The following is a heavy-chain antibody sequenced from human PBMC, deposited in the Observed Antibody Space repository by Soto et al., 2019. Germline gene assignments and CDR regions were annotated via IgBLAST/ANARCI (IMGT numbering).Heavy chain of an antibody. CDR1: GFTFSKYG. Sequence: EVQLLESGGGLVQPGGSLRLSCAASGFTFSKYGMNWVRQAPGKGLEWVSAISGTESSTYYVDSVKGRFTISRDTSKNTLYLHMTSLRAEDTAVYYCAKDAYYGSGSYYYFDSWGQGTLVTVSS. D-gene: IGHD3-10*01. CDR2: ISGTESST. J-gene: IGHJ4*02. CDR3: AKDAYYGSGSYYYFDS. V-gene: IGHV3-23*01.